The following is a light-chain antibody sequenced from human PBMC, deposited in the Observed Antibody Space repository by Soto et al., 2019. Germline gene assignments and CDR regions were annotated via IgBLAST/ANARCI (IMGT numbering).Light chain of an antibody. CDR2: AAS. V-gene: IGKV1-9*01. J-gene: IGKJ5*01. CDR1: QGTNNY. CDR3: QQLNSYPRIT. Sequence: DIQLTQSPSFLSASVGDRVTITCRASQGTNNYLAWYQQKPGKAPKLLIYAASTLQSGVPSRFSGSGSGTEFTLTISSLQPEDFATYYCQQLNSYPRITFGQGTRLEIK.